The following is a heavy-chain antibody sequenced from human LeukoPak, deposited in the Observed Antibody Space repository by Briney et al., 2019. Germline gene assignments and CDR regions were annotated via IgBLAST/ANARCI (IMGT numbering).Heavy chain of an antibody. CDR2: INHSGST. CDR3: ARGRTIAAAVEGFDS. D-gene: IGHD6-13*01. Sequence: SETLSLTCTVSGGSISSYYWSWIRQPPGKGLEWIGEINHSGSTNYNPSLKSRITISVDTSKNQFSLRLRSVTAADTAVYYCARGRTIAAAVEGFDSWGQGTLVTVSS. J-gene: IGHJ5*01. V-gene: IGHV4-34*01. CDR1: GGSISSYY.